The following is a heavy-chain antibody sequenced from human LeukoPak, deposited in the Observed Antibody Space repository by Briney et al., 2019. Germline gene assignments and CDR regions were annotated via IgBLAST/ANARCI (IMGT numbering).Heavy chain of an antibody. CDR1: GFTFDSYG. D-gene: IGHD5-12*01. V-gene: IGHV3-64*01. CDR2: ISRNGGST. CDR3: ARGGRGHDFSPNYYYGLDV. J-gene: IGHJ6*02. Sequence: PGGSLRLSCAASGFTFDSYGMHWVRQAPGKGLEYVSAISRNGGSTFYANSVKVRFTISRDNSKNTLYLQMGSLGAEDTAVYYCARGGRGHDFSPNYYYGLDVWGQGTTVTVSS.